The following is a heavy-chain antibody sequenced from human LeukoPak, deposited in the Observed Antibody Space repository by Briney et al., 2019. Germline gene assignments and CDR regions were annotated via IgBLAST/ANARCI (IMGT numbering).Heavy chain of an antibody. V-gene: IGHV4-59*12. J-gene: IGHJ4*02. CDR2: IYHSGST. CDR1: GGSISSYY. CDR3: ARDNRYGGNLDY. D-gene: IGHD4-23*01. Sequence: SETLALTCTVSGGSISSYYCSWIRQPPGKGLEWIGYIYHSGSTNYNPSLKSRVTISVDTSKNQFSLNLSSVTAADTAVYYCARDNRYGGNLDYWGQGTLVTVSS.